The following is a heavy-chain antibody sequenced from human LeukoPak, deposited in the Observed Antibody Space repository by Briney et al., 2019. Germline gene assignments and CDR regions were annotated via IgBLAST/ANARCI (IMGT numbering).Heavy chain of an antibody. CDR3: AKGGIIYVEFYFYYMDV. CDR2: ISWDSNVI. V-gene: IGHV3-9*03. J-gene: IGHJ6*03. Sequence: GGSLRLSCAASGFSFDDYAMRSVRQAPGKGLEWVSLISWDSNVIDYADSVKGRFTISRDNAKNSLYLQMRNLRAEDMGFYYCAKGGIIYVEFYFYYMDVWGKSTPLTVSS. CDR1: GFSFDDYA. D-gene: IGHD2/OR15-2a*01.